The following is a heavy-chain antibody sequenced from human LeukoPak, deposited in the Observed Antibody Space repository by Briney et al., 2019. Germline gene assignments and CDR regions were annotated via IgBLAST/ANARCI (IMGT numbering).Heavy chain of an antibody. CDR3: AKGVREPNTYYDYVWGSYRYIGFDY. V-gene: IGHV3-23*01. CDR2: INGSGGST. CDR1: GFTFSSYA. J-gene: IGHJ4*02. Sequence: GGSLRLSCAASGFTFSSYAMTWVRQAPGKGLEWVSAINGSGGSTYYADSVKGRFTSSRDNSKNLLYLQMNSLRAEDTAVYYWAKGVREPNTYYDYVWGSYRYIGFDYWGQGTLVTVSS. D-gene: IGHD3-16*02.